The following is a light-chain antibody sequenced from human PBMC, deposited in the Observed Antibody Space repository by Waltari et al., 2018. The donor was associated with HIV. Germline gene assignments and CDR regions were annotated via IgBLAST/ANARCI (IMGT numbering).Light chain of an antibody. V-gene: IGLV4-69*01. CDR3: QTWENGPKV. CDR2: VNSDGSH. Sequence: QLVLTQSPSASASLGASVKLTCTLSSGHSRYDIAWHQQQPEKGPRYLIKVNSDGSHNKGDGIPDRFSGSSSGAERYLTISSLQSDDEADYYCQTWENGPKVFGGGTKLTVV. J-gene: IGLJ3*02. CDR1: SGHSRYD.